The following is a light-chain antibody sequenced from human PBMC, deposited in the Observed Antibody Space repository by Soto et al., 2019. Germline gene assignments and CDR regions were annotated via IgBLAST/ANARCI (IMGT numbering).Light chain of an antibody. CDR1: SGDVGRYNP. V-gene: IGLV2-8*01. J-gene: IGLJ1*01. CDR3: SSSANSDNYV. CDR2: EVN. Sequence: QSALTQPPSASGSPGQSVTISCTGTSGDVGRYNPVSWYQQHPGKAPKLMIFEVNKRPSGVPDRFSGSKSGNTASLTVSGLQAEDEADYYCSSSANSDNYVFGTGTKLTVL.